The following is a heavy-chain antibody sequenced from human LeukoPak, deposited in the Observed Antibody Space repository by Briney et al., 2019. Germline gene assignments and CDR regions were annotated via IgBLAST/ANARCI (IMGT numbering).Heavy chain of an antibody. Sequence: GGSLRLSSAASGLTFSSYSMNWVRQAPGKGLDWVSSISSSSSYIYYADSAKGRCTIARDNAKNTLYLQMNSLRAEDTAVYYCARDLAPIPPWGQGTLVTVSS. CDR3: ARDLAPIPP. CDR2: ISSSSSYI. J-gene: IGHJ5*02. CDR1: GLTFSSYS. V-gene: IGHV3-21*01.